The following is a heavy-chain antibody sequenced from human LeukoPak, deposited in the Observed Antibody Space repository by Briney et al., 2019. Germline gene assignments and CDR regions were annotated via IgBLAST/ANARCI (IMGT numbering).Heavy chain of an antibody. CDR3: AKSALFFYHGMDV. D-gene: IGHD2/OR15-2a*01. V-gene: IGHV3-23*01. CDR2: ISDSGGST. CDR1: GFMFSSYA. Sequence: GGSLRLSCAASGFMFSSYAMTWVRQAPGKGLEWVSNISDSGGSTCYADSVKGQFTISRDNSRTTVYLQMNSLRAEDTAVYYCAKSALFFYHGMDVWGQGTTVTVSS. J-gene: IGHJ6*02.